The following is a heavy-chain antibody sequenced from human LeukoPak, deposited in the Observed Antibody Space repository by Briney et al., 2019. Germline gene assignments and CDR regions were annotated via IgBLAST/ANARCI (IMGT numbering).Heavy chain of an antibody. D-gene: IGHD3-22*01. V-gene: IGHV3-23*01. CDR2: ISGSGGST. CDR3: AREHYYDSSGYYSDY. J-gene: IGHJ4*02. Sequence: GGSLRLSCAASGFTFSSYAMSWVRQAPGKGLEWVSAISGSGGSTYYADSVKGRFTISRDNSKNTLYLQMNSLRAEDTAVYYCAREHYYDSSGYYSDYWGQGTLVTVSS. CDR1: GFTFSSYA.